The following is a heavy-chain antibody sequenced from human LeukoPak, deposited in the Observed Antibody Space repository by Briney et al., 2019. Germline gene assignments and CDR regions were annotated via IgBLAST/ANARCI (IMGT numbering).Heavy chain of an antibody. J-gene: IGHJ3*02. Sequence: PSETLSLTCTVSGGSISSYYWSWIRQPPGKGLEWIGYIYYSGSTNYNPSLKSRVTISVDTSKNQFSLKLSSVTAADTAVYYCARTYSSSWYVEAFDIWGQGTMVTVSS. CDR1: GGSISSYY. V-gene: IGHV4-59*08. CDR2: IYYSGST. CDR3: ARTYSSSWYVEAFDI. D-gene: IGHD6-13*01.